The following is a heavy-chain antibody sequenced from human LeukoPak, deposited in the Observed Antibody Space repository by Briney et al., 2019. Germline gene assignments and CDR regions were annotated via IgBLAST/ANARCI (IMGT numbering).Heavy chain of an antibody. Sequence: ASVKVSCKASGGTFSSYAISWVRQAPGQGLEWMGGIIPIFGTANYAQKFQGRVTITADESTSTAYMELSSLRSEDTAVYYCARGGWQLWDLDYWGQGTLVTVSS. CDR1: GGTFSSYA. CDR2: IIPIFGTA. J-gene: IGHJ4*02. CDR3: ARGGWQLWDLDY. D-gene: IGHD5-18*01. V-gene: IGHV1-69*13.